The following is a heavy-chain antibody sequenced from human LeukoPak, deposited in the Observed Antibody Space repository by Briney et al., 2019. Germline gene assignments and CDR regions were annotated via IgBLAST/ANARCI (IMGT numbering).Heavy chain of an antibody. CDR1: GGSFSGYY. V-gene: IGHV4-34*01. Sequence: SETLSLTCAVYGGSFSGYYWSWSRQPPGRGLEWIGEINHSGSTNYNPSLKSRVTISVDTSKNQFSLKLSSVTAADTAVYYCARGGVGAKAVQHWGQGTPVTVSS. J-gene: IGHJ1*01. D-gene: IGHD1-26*01. CDR2: INHSGST. CDR3: ARGGVGAKAVQH.